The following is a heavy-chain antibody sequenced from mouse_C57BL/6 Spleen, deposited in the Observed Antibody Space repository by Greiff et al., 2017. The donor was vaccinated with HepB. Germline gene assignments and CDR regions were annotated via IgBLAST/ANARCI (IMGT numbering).Heavy chain of an antibody. CDR2: ISSGGSYT. J-gene: IGHJ4*01. D-gene: IGHD3-2*02. CDR1: GFTFSSYG. CDR3: ARQGAGYYAMDY. Sequence: VQLKESGGDLVKPGGSLKLSCAASGFTFSSYGMSWVRQTPDKRLEWVATISSGGSYTYYPDSVKGRFTISRDNAKNTLYLQMSSLKSEDTAMYYCARQGAGYYAMDYWGQGTSVTVSS. V-gene: IGHV5-6*01.